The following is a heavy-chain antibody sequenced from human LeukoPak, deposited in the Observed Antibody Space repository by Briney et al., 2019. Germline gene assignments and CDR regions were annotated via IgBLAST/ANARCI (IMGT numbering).Heavy chain of an antibody. V-gene: IGHV3-72*01. J-gene: IGHJ4*02. CDR3: ATSSWYRLAY. CDR1: GFTFSDSF. D-gene: IGHD6-13*01. Sequence: PAGGSLRLSCAASGFTFSDSFMSWARQAPGKGLEWVGRSRNKADSYTAEYAASVKGRFTISRDESKNSLYLQISSLETEDAAVYYCATSSWYRLAYWGQGSLVTVSS. CDR2: SRNKADSYTA.